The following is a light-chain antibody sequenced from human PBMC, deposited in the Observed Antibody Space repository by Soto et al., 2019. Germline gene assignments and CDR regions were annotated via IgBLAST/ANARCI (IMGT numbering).Light chain of an antibody. CDR2: SDN. V-gene: IGLV1-44*01. CDR3: AAWDDSLKGVV. CDR1: SSNIGSNT. J-gene: IGLJ2*01. Sequence: QSVLTQPPSASGTPGQRVTISCSGSSSNIGSNTVNWYQQLPGTAPKLLMYSDNQRPSGVPDRFSGSKSGTSASLAISGLQSEDEADYYCAAWDDSLKGVVFGGGTKLTVL.